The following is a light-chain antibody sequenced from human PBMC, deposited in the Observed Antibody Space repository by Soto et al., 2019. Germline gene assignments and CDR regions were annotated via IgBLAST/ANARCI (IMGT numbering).Light chain of an antibody. CDR1: TSDVGGYDY. CDR3: CSYAGRYTYV. J-gene: IGLJ1*01. Sequence: QSVVTQPRSVSGSRGRSLTISCTGTTSDVGGYDYVSWYQQHPGKAPKLMIYDVNKRPSGVPHRFSGSKSGSTACLTISGLQAEDEADYFCCSYAGRYTYVFGTGTKVTVL. V-gene: IGLV2-11*01. CDR2: DVN.